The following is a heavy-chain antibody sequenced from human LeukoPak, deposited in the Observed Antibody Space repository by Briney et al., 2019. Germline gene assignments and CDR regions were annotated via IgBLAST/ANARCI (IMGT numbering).Heavy chain of an antibody. V-gene: IGHV3-23*01. J-gene: IGHJ4*02. Sequence: PGGSPRLSCAASGFTFSSYAMSWVRQAPGKGLEWVSAISGSGGSTYYADSVKGRFTISRDNSKNTLYLQMNSLRAEDTAVYYCAKDPTPYGSGRHYFDYWGQGTLVTVSS. D-gene: IGHD3-10*01. CDR2: ISGSGGST. CDR1: GFTFSSYA. CDR3: AKDPTPYGSGRHYFDY.